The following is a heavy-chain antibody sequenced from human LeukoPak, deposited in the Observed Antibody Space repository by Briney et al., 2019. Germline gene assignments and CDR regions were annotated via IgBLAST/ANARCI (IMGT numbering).Heavy chain of an antibody. Sequence: GGSLRLSCAASGFTFSNCSMNWVRQAPGKGLEWVSCISSSSSYIYYADSVKGRFTISRDNAKNSLYLQMNSLRAEDTAVYYCARRYFDSSRGYYFDYWGQGTLVTVSS. CDR1: GFTFSNCS. J-gene: IGHJ4*02. D-gene: IGHD3-9*01. CDR2: ISSSSSYI. CDR3: ARRYFDSSRGYYFDY. V-gene: IGHV3-21*01.